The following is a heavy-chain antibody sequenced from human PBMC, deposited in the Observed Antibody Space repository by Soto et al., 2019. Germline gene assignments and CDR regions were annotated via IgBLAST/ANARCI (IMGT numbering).Heavy chain of an antibody. J-gene: IGHJ6*02. Sequence: TGGSLRLSCVGSGFTFSTYSINWVRQAPGKGLEWVSSISSRSDIYYADSVKGRFTISRDNAKNSVSLQMNSLRAEDTAVYYCAREYTAWPLAYGLDVWGQGTTVTVSS. CDR3: AREYTAWPLAYGLDV. CDR1: GFTFSTYS. D-gene: IGHD2-2*02. CDR2: ISSRSDI. V-gene: IGHV3-21*01.